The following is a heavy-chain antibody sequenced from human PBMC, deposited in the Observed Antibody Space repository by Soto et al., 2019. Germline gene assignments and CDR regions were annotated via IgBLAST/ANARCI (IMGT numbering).Heavy chain of an antibody. J-gene: IGHJ4*02. CDR2: IYYSGST. V-gene: IGHV4-39*01. D-gene: IGHD3-3*01. CDR1: GGSISSSSYY. Sequence: PSETLSLTCTVSGGSISSSSYYWGWIRQAPGKGLEWIGSIYYSGSTYYNPSLKSRLSISVDTSKSQFSLRLSSVTAADTAVYYCARHAWSGFYTRYYFDDWGQGIVVTVAS. CDR3: ARHAWSGFYTRYYFDD.